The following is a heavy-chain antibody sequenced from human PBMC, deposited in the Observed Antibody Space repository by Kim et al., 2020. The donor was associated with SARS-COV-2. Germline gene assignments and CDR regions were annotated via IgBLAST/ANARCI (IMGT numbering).Heavy chain of an antibody. CDR1: GFTFSNYG. CDR3: ARGGPTRYYGMDV. D-gene: IGHD3-10*01. V-gene: IGHV3-48*02. CDR2: TSSSSSTI. J-gene: IGHJ6*02. Sequence: GGSLRLSCAASGFTFSNYGMNWVRQAPGKGLEWVSYTSSSSSTISYADSVKGRFTISRDNAKNSLYLQMNSLRDEDTAVFYCARGGPTRYYGMDVWGQGTTVTVSS.